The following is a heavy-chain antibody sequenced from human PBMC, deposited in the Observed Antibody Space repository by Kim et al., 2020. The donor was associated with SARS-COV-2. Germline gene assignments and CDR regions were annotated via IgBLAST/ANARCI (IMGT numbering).Heavy chain of an antibody. CDR3: ARGAPYSGSYSHFDY. V-gene: IGHV3-21*01. D-gene: IGHD1-26*01. J-gene: IGHJ4*02. CDR1: GFVFSNYA. Sequence: GGSLRLSCAASGFVFSNYAVNWVRQAPGKGLEWVSCISSTSSYIYYADSVKGRFTISRDNAKNSLSLQMNSLRAEDTAVYFCARGAPYSGSYSHFDYWGQGTLVTVSS. CDR2: ISSTSSYI.